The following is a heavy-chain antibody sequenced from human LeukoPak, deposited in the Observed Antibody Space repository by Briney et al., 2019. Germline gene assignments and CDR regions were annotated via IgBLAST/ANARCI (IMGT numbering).Heavy chain of an antibody. Sequence: ASVKVSCKASGYTFTGYYMHWVRQAPGQGLEWMGIINPSGGSTSYAQKFQGRVTMTRDTSTSTVYMELSSLRSEDTAVYYCAREPPDRDGMDVWGQGTTVTVSS. CDR1: GYTFTGYY. CDR2: INPSGGST. D-gene: IGHD1-14*01. V-gene: IGHV1-46*01. J-gene: IGHJ6*02. CDR3: AREPPDRDGMDV.